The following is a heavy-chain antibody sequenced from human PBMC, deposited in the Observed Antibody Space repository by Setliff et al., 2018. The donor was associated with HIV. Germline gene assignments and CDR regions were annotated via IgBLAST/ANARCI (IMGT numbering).Heavy chain of an antibody. CDR1: GGSISSSSYY. D-gene: IGHD5-18*01. CDR3: ARVFVDTAVLRVLEYYFDS. J-gene: IGHJ4*02. V-gene: IGHV4-39*07. Sequence: SETLSLTCTVSGGSISSSSYYWGWVRQPPGKGLEWIGSMYYGGSTYYTPSLKSRITISLDTSKNQFSLRMRSVTAADTAVYYGARVFVDTAVLRVLEYYFDSWGRGTLVTVSS. CDR2: MYYGGST.